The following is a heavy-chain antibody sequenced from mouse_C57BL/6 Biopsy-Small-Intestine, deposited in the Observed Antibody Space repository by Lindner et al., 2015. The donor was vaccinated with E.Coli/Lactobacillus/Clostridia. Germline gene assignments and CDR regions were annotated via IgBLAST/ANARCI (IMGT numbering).Heavy chain of an antibody. Sequence: SVKVSCKVSGYTLTELSMHWVRQAPGKGLEWMGGFDPEDGETIYAQQFQGRVTMTEDTSTDTAYMELSTLRSEDTAVYYCARGPCVSCEATSLWDDWWGQGTMVTVSS. D-gene: IGHD1-1*01. V-gene: IGHV14-2*02. J-gene: IGHJ3*02. CDR3: ARGPCVSCEATSLWDDW. CDR1: GYTLTELS. CDR2: FDPEDGET.